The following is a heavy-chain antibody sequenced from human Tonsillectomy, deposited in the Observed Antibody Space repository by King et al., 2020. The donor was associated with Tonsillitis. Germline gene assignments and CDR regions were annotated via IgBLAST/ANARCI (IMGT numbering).Heavy chain of an antibody. CDR3: AKPNYDFWSGFTAGAFDV. CDR2: ISSSVGNT. J-gene: IGHJ3*01. D-gene: IGHD3-3*01. V-gene: IGHV3-23*04. Sequence: VQLVQSGGGLVQPGGSLRLSCAASGFTFNDYAMSWVRQAPGKGLEWVSTISSSVGNTYYADSVKGRVTISRDNSKNTLYLQMNSLRAEDTAVYYCAKPNYDFWSGFTAGAFDVWGQGTMVTVSS. CDR1: GFTFNDYA.